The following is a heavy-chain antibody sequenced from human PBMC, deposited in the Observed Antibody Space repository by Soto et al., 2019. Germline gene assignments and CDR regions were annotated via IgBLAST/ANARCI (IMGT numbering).Heavy chain of an antibody. CDR1: GFTFSSYA. J-gene: IGHJ6*02. V-gene: IGHV3-30-3*01. CDR3: ARDLIGYSSGWGYYYYYYGMDV. D-gene: IGHD6-19*01. Sequence: GGSLRLSCAASGFTFSSYAMHWVRQAPGKGLEWVAVISYDGSNKYYADSVKGRFTISRDNSKNTLYLQMNSLRAEDTAVYYCARDLIGYSSGWGYYYYYYGMDVWGQGTTVTVSS. CDR2: ISYDGSNK.